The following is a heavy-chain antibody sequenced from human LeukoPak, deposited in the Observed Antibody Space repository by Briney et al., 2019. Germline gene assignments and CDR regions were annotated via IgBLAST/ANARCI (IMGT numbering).Heavy chain of an antibody. D-gene: IGHD1-26*01. CDR2: VSYDGTDK. J-gene: IGHJ4*02. Sequence: PGGSLRLSCAASGFTFSNYAIQWVRQAPGKGLEWVAGVSYDGTDKYYADSVKGRFSISRDNSKNTLFLQMNSLKPEDTAVFYCARVGHILGAKLDYWGQGTLVTVSS. CDR1: GFTFSNYA. V-gene: IGHV3-30*04. CDR3: ARVGHILGAKLDY.